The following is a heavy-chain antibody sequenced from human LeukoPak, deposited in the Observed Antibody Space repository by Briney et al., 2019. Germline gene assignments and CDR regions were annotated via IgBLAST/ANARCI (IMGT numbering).Heavy chain of an antibody. CDR2: INNDGSYI. Sequence: GGSLRLSCAASGFIFSNSAMNWVRQAPGKGLEWVSSINNDGSYIYYAGSVKGRFTISRDNAKNSLSLQMNSLRAEDTAVYYCARVNPQRPDCSSTSCFVDAFGIWGQGTMVTVSS. D-gene: IGHD2-2*01. V-gene: IGHV3-21*01. J-gene: IGHJ3*02. CDR3: ARVNPQRPDCSSTSCFVDAFGI. CDR1: GFIFSNSA.